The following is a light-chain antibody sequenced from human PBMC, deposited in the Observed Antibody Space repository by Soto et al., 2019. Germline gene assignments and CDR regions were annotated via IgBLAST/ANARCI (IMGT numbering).Light chain of an antibody. CDR2: DSS. CDR3: QQYDTLPLT. V-gene: IGKV1-33*01. Sequence: DIQMTQSPSSLFASVGDRVTITCQASQDITNYLNWYQQKPGKAPKLLIHDSSNLETGVPSRFSGSGSGTYFSFTISSLQPEDIATYYCQQYDTLPLTFGQGTRLEIK. CDR1: QDITNY. J-gene: IGKJ5*01.